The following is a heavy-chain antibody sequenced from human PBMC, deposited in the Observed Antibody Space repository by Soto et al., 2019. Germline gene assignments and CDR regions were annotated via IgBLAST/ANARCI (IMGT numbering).Heavy chain of an antibody. CDR2: INHSGST. Sequence: QVQLQQWGAGLLKPSETLSLTCAVYGGSFRGYYWNWVRQPPGKGLEWIGEINHSGSTNYNPSLKSRAPISVDTSRIQFPLNRRSVAATDTVGYYCTRSWVRIFDYWGPGTLVTVSS. J-gene: IGHJ4*02. CDR3: TRSWVRIFDY. CDR1: GGSFRGYY. D-gene: IGHD6-13*01. V-gene: IGHV4-34*01.